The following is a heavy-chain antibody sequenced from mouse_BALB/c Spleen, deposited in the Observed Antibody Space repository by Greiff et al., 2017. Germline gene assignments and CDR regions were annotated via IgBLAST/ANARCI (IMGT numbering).Heavy chain of an antibody. Sequence: EVKVEESGGDLVKPGGSLKLSCAASGFTFSSYGMSWVRQTPDKRLEWVATISSGGSYTYYPDSVKGRTTISRDNARNTLYLQMSSLKSEDTAKYCSTRHHRRGYAMDYWGQGTSVTVSS. V-gene: IGHV5-6*02. J-gene: IGHJ4*01. CDR2: ISSGGSYT. CDR1: GFTFSSYG. CDR3: TRHHRRGYAMDY. D-gene: IGHD3-3*01.